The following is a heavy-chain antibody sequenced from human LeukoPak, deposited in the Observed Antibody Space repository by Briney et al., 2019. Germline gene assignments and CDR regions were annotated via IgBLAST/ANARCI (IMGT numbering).Heavy chain of an antibody. CDR1: GFSFSSAW. CDR2: ISYDGSNN. CDR3: AKSYSVTESGEFDY. D-gene: IGHD2-21*02. V-gene: IGHV3-30*18. J-gene: IGHJ4*02. Sequence: PGGSLILSCAASGFSFSSAWMSWVRQAPGKGLEWVAVISYDGSNNYYADSVKGRFTISRDDSKNTLYLQMNSLRAEDSAVYYCAKSYSVTESGEFDYWGQGTLVTVSS.